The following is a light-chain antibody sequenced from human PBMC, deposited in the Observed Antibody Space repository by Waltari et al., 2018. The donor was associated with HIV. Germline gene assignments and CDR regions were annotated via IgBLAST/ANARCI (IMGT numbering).Light chain of an antibody. V-gene: IGLV1-51*01. J-gene: IGLJ3*02. Sequence: QSVLTQPPSVSAAPGQRVTISCSGRSSTIGNNYLSWYQHLPGAAPKLLIYDNNNRPSGIPDRFSGSKSGTSATLVITGLQTGDEADYYCGTWDSSLSAVFGGGTKLTVL. CDR3: GTWDSSLSAV. CDR2: DNN. CDR1: SSTIGNNY.